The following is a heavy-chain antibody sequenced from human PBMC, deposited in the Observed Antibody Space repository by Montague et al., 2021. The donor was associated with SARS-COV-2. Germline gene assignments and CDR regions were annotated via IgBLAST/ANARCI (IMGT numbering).Heavy chain of an antibody. V-gene: IGHV4-59*11. CDR1: GGSINSLY. J-gene: IGHJ6*02. CDR3: ASGADDYYYAMDV. D-gene: IGHD3-10*01. CDR2: VYYSGST. Sequence: SETLSLTCSLSGGSINSLYWSWTRQPPGKGLEWMGYVYYSGSTNYNPSLKSRVTISVDTSKNQFSLKLRSVTAADTAVYYCASGADDYYYAMDVWGQGTTVTVSS.